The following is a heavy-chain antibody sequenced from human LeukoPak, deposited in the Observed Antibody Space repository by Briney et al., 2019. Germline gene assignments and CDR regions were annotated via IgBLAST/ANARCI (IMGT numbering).Heavy chain of an antibody. CDR2: VGGSGVKT. D-gene: IGHD2-2*01. J-gene: IGHJ4*02. Sequence: GGSLRLSCAASGFSFSGYAIHWVRQAPGKGLEWVSIVGGSGVKTYYADSVKGRFTISRDNSKNTVYLQMNSLRAEDTAVYYCAKRGDCSGTCTYDYWGQGTLVTVSS. CDR3: AKRGDCSGTCTYDY. V-gene: IGHV3-23*01. CDR1: GFSFSGYA.